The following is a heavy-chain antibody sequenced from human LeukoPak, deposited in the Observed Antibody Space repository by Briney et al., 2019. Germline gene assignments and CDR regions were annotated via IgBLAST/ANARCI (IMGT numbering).Heavy chain of an antibody. CDR1: GFTFSSYA. D-gene: IGHD6-19*01. J-gene: IGHJ4*02. V-gene: IGHV3-23*01. CDR3: AKDERYSSGSFDY. CDR2: ISGSGGST. Sequence: GGSLRLSCAASGFTFSSYAMSWVRQAPGKGLEWVSAISGSGGSTYYADSVKGRFTVSRDNSKNTLYLQMNSLRAEDTAVYYCAKDERYSSGSFDYWGQGTLVTVSS.